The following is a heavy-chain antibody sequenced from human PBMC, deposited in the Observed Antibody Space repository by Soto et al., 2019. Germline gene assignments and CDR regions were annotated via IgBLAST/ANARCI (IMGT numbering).Heavy chain of an antibody. Sequence: ASVKVSCKASGYTFTNYYIQWVRQAPGQGLEWMGWINPNSGGTHYAQEFEARVTMTRDTSINTAYMELSSLTSDDTAAYYCAREGGYYRDAMDVWGQGTTVTVSS. CDR3: AREGGYYRDAMDV. CDR2: INPNSGGT. J-gene: IGHJ6*02. V-gene: IGHV1-2*02. CDR1: GYTFTNYY. D-gene: IGHD1-26*01.